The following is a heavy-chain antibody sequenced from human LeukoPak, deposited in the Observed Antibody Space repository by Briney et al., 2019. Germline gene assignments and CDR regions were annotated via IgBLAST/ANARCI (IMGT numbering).Heavy chain of an antibody. CDR3: AREGVEAAEFDN. V-gene: IGHV1-8*01. J-gene: IGHJ4*02. Sequence: ASVKVSCKASGYSFTNYDIHWVRQAPGQGLEWMGWMTPNNGNRGHAQKFQGRVTLTRDTSTGTAYMELRSLTSEDTAVYYCAREGVEAAEFDNWGQGTQVTVSS. CDR2: MTPNNGNR. D-gene: IGHD6-13*01. CDR1: GYSFTNYD.